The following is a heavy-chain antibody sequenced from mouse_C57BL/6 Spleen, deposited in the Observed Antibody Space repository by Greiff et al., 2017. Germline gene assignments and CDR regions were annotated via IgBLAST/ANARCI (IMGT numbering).Heavy chain of an antibody. CDR1: GFSFNTYA. CDR2: IRSKSNNYAT. V-gene: IGHV10-1*01. J-gene: IGHJ4*01. CDR3: VRQVVALDYYAMDY. Sequence: EVHLVESGGGLVQPKGSLKLSCAASGFSFNTYAMNWVRQAPGKGLEWVARIRSKSNNYATYYADSVKDRFTISRDDSESMLYLQMNNLKTEDTAMYYCVRQVVALDYYAMDYWGQGTSVTVSS. D-gene: IGHD1-1*01.